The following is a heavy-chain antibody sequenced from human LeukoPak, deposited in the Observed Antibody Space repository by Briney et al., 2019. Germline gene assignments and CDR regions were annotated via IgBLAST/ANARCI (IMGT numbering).Heavy chain of an antibody. CDR2: ISYDGSNK. Sequence: GRSLRLSCAASGFTFSSYAMHWVRQAPGKGLEWVAVISYDGSNKYYADSVKGRFTISRDNSKNTLYLQMNSLRAEDTAVYYCVRGRGYCSGGSCYTPFDYWGQGTLVTVSS. D-gene: IGHD2-15*01. CDR1: GFTFSSYA. V-gene: IGHV3-30*04. CDR3: VRGRGYCSGGSCYTPFDY. J-gene: IGHJ4*02.